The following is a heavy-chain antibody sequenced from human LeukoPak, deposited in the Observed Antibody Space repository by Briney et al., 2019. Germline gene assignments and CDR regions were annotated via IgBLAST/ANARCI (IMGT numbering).Heavy chain of an antibody. V-gene: IGHV4-34*01. CDR3: ARVGRGGVTATPFDY. D-gene: IGHD2-21*02. J-gene: IGHJ4*02. Sequence: SETLSITCAVYGGSFSGYYLSWIRQPPGKGLEWIGEINHSGSTNYNPSLKSRVTISVDTSKNQFSLKLSSVTAADTAVYYCARVGRGGVTATPFDYWGQGTLVTVSS. CDR1: GGSFSGYY. CDR2: INHSGST.